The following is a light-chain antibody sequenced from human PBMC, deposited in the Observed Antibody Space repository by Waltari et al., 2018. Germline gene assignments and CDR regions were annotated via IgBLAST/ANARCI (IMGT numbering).Light chain of an antibody. J-gene: IGLJ3*02. CDR3: CSYVQKDIWL. CDR1: TGIGGNSDF. Sequence: QSALTQPASVSGAPGQSITISCRAVTGIGGNSDFFSWYQHHPGKVPKLLIYEVIKRPPDISDRFTGSKSGNTASLSISGLQADDEADYYCCSYVQKDIWLFGRGTKVTVL. V-gene: IGLV2-23*02. CDR2: EVI.